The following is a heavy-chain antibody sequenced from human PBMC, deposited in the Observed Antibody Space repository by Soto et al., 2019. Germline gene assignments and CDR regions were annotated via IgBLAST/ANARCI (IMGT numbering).Heavy chain of an antibody. Sequence: EVQLVESGGGLVQPGGSLRLSCAASGFTVSSAYMTWVRQAPGKGLEWLSTVYSGGTTYYADSVKGRFIISRDNSKNTLFLQMNNLRVEDTAMYYCARDPGYRNGMDVWGQGTTVPVSS. D-gene: IGHD5-18*01. CDR3: ARDPGYRNGMDV. CDR1: GFTVSSAY. V-gene: IGHV3-66*01. J-gene: IGHJ6*02. CDR2: VYSGGTT.